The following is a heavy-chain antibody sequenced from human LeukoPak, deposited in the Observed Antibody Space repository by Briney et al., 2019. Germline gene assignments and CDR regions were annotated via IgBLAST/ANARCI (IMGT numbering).Heavy chain of an antibody. CDR3: ARGGGDIVVVPAAISAWFDP. CDR1: GGTFSSYA. J-gene: IGHJ5*02. D-gene: IGHD2-2*02. V-gene: IGHV1-69*13. CDR2: IIPIFGTA. Sequence: GASVKVSCKASGGTFSSYAISWVRQAPGQGLEWMGGIIPIFGTANYAQKFQGRVTITADESTSTAYMELSSLRSEDTAVYYCARGGGDIVVVPAAISAWFDPWGQGTLVTVSS.